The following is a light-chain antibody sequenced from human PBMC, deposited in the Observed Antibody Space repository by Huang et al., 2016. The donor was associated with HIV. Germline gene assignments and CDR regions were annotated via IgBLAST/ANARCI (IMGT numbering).Light chain of an antibody. J-gene: IGKJ1*01. Sequence: EIVMTQFPASLPVSPGDRATLSCRARQSVSSALAWYQKKPGQAPRLLIYGASARATGVPPRFSGSGSGTNFTLTISSLQSEDFALYYCHQYNDWPRTFGQGTKVEVK. CDR1: QSVSSA. V-gene: IGKV3-15*01. CDR3: HQYNDWPRT. CDR2: GAS.